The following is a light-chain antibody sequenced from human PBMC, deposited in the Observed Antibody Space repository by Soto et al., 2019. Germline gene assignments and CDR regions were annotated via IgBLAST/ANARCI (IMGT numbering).Light chain of an antibody. CDR2: EVN. CDR1: SSDVGRYNF. V-gene: IGLV2-23*02. Sequence: QAVVTQPASVSGSPGQSITISCTGTSSDVGRYNFVSWYRQEPGKAPKLMIYEVNRRPSGVSNRFSGSKSGSTASLTISGLQAEDEAVYYCCSFASTDSFSVLFGGGTKVTVL. J-gene: IGLJ3*02. CDR3: CSFASTDSFSVL.